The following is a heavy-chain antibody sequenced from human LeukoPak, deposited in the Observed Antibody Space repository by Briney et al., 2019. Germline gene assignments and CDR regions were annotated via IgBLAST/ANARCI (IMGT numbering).Heavy chain of an antibody. CDR1: GGSFSGYY. Sequence: ASETLSLTCAVYGGSFSGYYWSWIRQPPGKGLEWIGEINHSGSTNYNPSLKSRVTISVDTSKNQFSPKLSSVTAADTAVYYCARGRGGYIWGSYRYLFDYWGQGTLVTVSS. D-gene: IGHD3-16*02. CDR3: ARGRGGYIWGSYRYLFDY. V-gene: IGHV4-34*01. J-gene: IGHJ4*02. CDR2: INHSGST.